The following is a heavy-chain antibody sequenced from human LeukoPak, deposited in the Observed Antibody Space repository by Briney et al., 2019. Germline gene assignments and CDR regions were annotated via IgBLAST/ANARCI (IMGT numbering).Heavy chain of an antibody. CDR2: ISYDGSNK. CDR3: ARSGARITIFGVAQSPFDY. V-gene: IGHV3-30-3*01. Sequence: GGSLRLSCAASGFTFSSYAMHWVRQAPGKGLEWVAVISYDGSNKCYADSVKGRFTISRDNSKNTLYLQMNSLRAEDTAVYYCARSGARITIFGVAQSPFDYWGQGTLVTVSS. J-gene: IGHJ4*02. CDR1: GFTFSSYA. D-gene: IGHD3-3*01.